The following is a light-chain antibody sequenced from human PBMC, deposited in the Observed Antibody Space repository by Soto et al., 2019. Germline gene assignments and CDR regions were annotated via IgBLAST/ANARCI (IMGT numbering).Light chain of an antibody. Sequence: EIVMTQSPATLSVSPEERATLSCRASQSVSSNLAWYQQKPGQAPRLLIYGASTRATGIPARFSGSGSGTEFTLTISSLQSEDFAVYYCQQFNTWPPMAFGQGTKVEIK. CDR1: QSVSSN. V-gene: IGKV3-15*01. CDR2: GAS. CDR3: QQFNTWPPMA. J-gene: IGKJ1*01.